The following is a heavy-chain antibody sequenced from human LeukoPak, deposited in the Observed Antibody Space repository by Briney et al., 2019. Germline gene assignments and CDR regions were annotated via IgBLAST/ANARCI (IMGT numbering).Heavy chain of an antibody. Sequence: SVKVSCKASGGTFSSYTISWVRQAPGQGLEWMGRIIPILGIANYAQKFQGRATITADKSTSTAYMELSSLRSEDTAVYYCARDMMVEQLSTDDYWGQGTLVTVSS. J-gene: IGHJ4*02. CDR3: ARDMMVEQLSTDDY. V-gene: IGHV1-69*04. D-gene: IGHD6-13*01. CDR1: GGTFSSYT. CDR2: IIPILGIA.